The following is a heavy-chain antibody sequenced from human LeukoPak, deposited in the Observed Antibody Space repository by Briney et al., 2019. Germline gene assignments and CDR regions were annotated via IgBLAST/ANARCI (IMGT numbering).Heavy chain of an antibody. CDR3: ARTYGDYRFDY. Sequence: PSETLSLTCTVSGGSINYYYWSWIRQPPGKGLEWIGYIYYTGSTSYNPSLKSRLTMSVDTSKNQFSLQLRSVTAADTAVYYCARTYGDYRFDYWGQGTLVTVSS. CDR2: IYYTGST. J-gene: IGHJ4*02. CDR1: GGSINYYY. V-gene: IGHV4-59*01. D-gene: IGHD4-17*01.